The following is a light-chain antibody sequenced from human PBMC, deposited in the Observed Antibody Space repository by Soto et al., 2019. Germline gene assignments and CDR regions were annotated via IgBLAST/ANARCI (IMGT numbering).Light chain of an antibody. V-gene: IGKV3-20*01. CDR1: QSVSSGY. J-gene: IGKJ2*01. Sequence: EIVLTQSPGTLSLSPGERATLSCRASQSVSSGYLAWYQQKPGQAPRLLIYSASSRATGIPDRFSGSGSGTDFTLTISRLEPEDFAVYYCQQYGSSFRYTFGQGNKLQIK. CDR3: QQYGSSFRYT. CDR2: SAS.